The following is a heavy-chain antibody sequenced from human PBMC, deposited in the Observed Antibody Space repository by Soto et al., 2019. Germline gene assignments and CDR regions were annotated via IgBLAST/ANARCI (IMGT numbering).Heavy chain of an antibody. D-gene: IGHD3-10*01. CDR2: TYYSVST. Sequence: SETLSLTCTVCGASMRGGDDDGSWISQPPGKGLEWIGYTYYSVSTYYNPSLKSRVIISVDTSKNQFSLKLSSVTAADTAVYYCARAPGDFYANRQGYFDSWGQGALVTVSS. CDR1: GASMRGGDDD. V-gene: IGHV4-30-4*01. J-gene: IGHJ4*02. CDR3: ARAPGDFYANRQGYFDS.